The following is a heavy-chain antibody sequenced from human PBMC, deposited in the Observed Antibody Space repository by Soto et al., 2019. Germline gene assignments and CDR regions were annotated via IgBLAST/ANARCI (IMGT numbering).Heavy chain of an antibody. J-gene: IGHJ4*02. CDR3: ARHDDSSGFFTDFDY. D-gene: IGHD3-22*01. Sequence: PGGSLRLSCAASGFTFSSYAMHWVRQTPEKGLEWVSAIGGSGDTYYADSVRGRFTSSRDNSKNTLFLQMNSLRAEDAAIYYCARHDDSSGFFTDFDYWGQGTLVTVSS. CDR1: GFTFSSYA. V-gene: IGHV3-23*01. CDR2: IGGSGDT.